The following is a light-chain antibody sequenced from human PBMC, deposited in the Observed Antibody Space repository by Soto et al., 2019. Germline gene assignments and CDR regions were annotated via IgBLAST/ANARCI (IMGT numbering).Light chain of an antibody. J-gene: IGLJ1*01. CDR1: SSDVGAYDY. Sequence: QSVLTQPAYVSGSPGQSITISCTGTSSDVGAYDYVSWYQQHPDKAPKLMIYEVSNRPSGVSNRFSGSKSVNTATLTISGLQADDEADYYCSSYTSSSTRVFGTGTKVT. CDR3: SSYTSSSTRV. CDR2: EVS. V-gene: IGLV2-14*03.